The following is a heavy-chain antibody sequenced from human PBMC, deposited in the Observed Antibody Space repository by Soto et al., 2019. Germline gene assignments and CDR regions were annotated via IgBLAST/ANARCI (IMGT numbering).Heavy chain of an antibody. V-gene: IGHV3-21*01. D-gene: IGHD2-2*01. J-gene: IGHJ4*02. CDR2: ISSSSSYI. CDR1: GFTFSSYS. Sequence: PGGSLRLSCAASGFTFSSYSMNWVRQAPGKGLEWVSSISSSSSYIYYADSVKGRFTISRDNAKNSLYLQMNSLRAEDTAVYYCARDCSSTSCYDYWGQGTLVTVSS. CDR3: ARDCSSTSCYDY.